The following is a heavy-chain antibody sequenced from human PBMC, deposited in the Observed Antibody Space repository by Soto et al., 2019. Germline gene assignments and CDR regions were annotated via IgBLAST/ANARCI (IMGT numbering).Heavy chain of an antibody. V-gene: IGHV4-39*01. CDR1: AGSISSSTYY. CDR3: VCLSTYYYPMDV. CDR2: IYHSGST. Sequence: PSETLSLTCTVSAGSISSSTYYWGWIRQPPGKGLEWIGSIYHSGSTYYNPSLKSRVTISADTPKNQFSLKLRSVTAADTAMYYCVCLSTYYYPMDVWGQGTTVTVSS. J-gene: IGHJ6*02.